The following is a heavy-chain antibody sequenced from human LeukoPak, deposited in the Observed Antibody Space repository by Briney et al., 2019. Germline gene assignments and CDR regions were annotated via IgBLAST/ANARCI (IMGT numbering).Heavy chain of an antibody. V-gene: IGHV3-15*01. CDR1: GFTFSNAW. CDR3: TTDSEYYDSSGYYPSFDY. J-gene: IGHJ4*02. D-gene: IGHD3-22*01. CDR2: IKSKTDGGTT. Sequence: GGSLRLSCAASGFTFSNAWMSWVRQAPGKGLEWVGRIKSKTDGGTTDYAAPVKGRFTISRDDSKNTLYLQVNSLKTEDTAMYYCTTDSEYYDSSGYYPSFDYWGQGTLVTVSS.